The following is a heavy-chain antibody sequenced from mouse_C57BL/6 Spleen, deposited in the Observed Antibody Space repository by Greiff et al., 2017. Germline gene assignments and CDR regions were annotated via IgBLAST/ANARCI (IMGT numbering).Heavy chain of an antibody. CDR1: GFTFSSYA. V-gene: IGHV5-4*01. CDR2: ISDGGSYT. J-gene: IGHJ3*01. CDR3: ARDGDDGPWFAY. Sequence: EVKVVESGGGLVKPGGSLKLSCAASGFTFSSYAMSWVRQTPEKRLEWVATISDGGSYTYYPDNVKGRFTISRDNAKNNLYLQMSHLKSEDTAMYYCARDGDDGPWFAYWGQGTLVTVSA. D-gene: IGHD1-2*01.